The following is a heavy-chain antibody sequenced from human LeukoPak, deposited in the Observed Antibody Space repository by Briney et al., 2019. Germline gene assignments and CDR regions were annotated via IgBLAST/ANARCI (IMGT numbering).Heavy chain of an antibody. Sequence: SETLSLTCTVSGGSISSHYWSWVRQPPGKGLEWIGYIYYSGSTNYNPSLKSRVTISVDTSKNQFSLKLSSVTAADTAVYYCASYSSGWSGGAFDIWGQGTMVTVSS. CDR2: IYYSGST. CDR3: ASYSSGWSGGAFDI. V-gene: IGHV4-59*11. CDR1: GGSISSHY. D-gene: IGHD6-19*01. J-gene: IGHJ3*02.